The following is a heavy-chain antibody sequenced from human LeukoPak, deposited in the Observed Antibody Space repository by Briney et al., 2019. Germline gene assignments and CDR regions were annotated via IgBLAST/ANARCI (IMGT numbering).Heavy chain of an antibody. CDR2: IIPIFGTA. Sequence: GASVKVSCRASGGTFSSYAISWVRQAPGQGLEWMGGIIPIFGTANYAQKFQGRVTITTDESTSTAYMELSSLRSEDTAVYYCARDSGRDGYNSVWFDPWGQGTLVTVSS. D-gene: IGHD5-24*01. V-gene: IGHV1-69*05. CDR1: GGTFSSYA. J-gene: IGHJ5*02. CDR3: ARDSGRDGYNSVWFDP.